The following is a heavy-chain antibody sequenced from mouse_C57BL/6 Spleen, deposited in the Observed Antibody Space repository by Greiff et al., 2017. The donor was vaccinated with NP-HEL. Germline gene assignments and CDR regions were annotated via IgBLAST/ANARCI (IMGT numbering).Heavy chain of an antibody. CDR2: INYDGSST. V-gene: IGHV5-16*01. CDR1: GFTFSDYY. Sequence: EVKVVESEGGLVQPGSSMKLSCTASGFTFSDYYMAWVRQVPEKGLEWVANINYDGSSTYYLDSLKSRFIISRDNAKNILYLQMSSLKSEDTATYYCARDEDYGSSHFAYWGQGTLVTVSA. CDR3: ARDEDYGSSHFAY. J-gene: IGHJ3*01. D-gene: IGHD1-1*01.